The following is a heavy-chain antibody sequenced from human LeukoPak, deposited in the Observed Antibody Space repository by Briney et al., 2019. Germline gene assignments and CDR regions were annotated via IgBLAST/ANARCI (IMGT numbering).Heavy chain of an antibody. J-gene: IGHJ6*02. CDR2: IFANGDIT. V-gene: IGHV3-64D*09. CDR3: VKSPSDGLDV. CDR1: GFTFSSYE. Sequence: PGGSLRLSCAASGFTFSSYEMNWVRQAPGKGLEYVSTIFANGDITSYAASVKGRFTTSRDNSKNTVYLQMSSLRPEDTAVYYCVKSPSDGLDVWGQGATVTVSS.